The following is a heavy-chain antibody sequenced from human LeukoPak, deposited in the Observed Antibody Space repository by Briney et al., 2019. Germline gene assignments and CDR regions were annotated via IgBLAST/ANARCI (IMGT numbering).Heavy chain of an antibody. CDR1: GFTFSSYA. CDR2: ISGSGGST. V-gene: IGHV3-23*01. Sequence: GGSLRLSCAASGFTFSSYAMSWVRQAPGKGLEWVSAISGSGGSTYYADSVRGRFTISRDNSKNTLYLQMNSLRAEDTAVYCSASRLKNPSDYGLSKYYFDSWGQGTLVTVSS. J-gene: IGHJ4*02. CDR3: ASRLKNPSDYGLSKYYFDS. D-gene: IGHD4-17*01.